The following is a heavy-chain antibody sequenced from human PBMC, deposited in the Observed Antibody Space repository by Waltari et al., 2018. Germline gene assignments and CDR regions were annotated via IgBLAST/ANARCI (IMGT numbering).Heavy chain of an antibody. J-gene: IGHJ4*02. V-gene: IGHV4-38-2*01. Sequence: QVQLQESGPGLVKPSETLSLTCAVSGYSISSGYYWGWIRQPPGKGLEWIGSIYHSGSTYYNPSLKSRVTISVDTSKNQFSLKLSSVTAADTAVYYCARLTTVTDYWGQGTLVTVSS. CDR3: ARLTTVTDY. CDR2: IYHSGST. CDR1: GYSISSGYY. D-gene: IGHD4-17*01.